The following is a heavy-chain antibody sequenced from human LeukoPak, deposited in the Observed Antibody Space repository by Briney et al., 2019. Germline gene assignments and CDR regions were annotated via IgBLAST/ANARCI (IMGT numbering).Heavy chain of an antibody. Sequence: SETLSLTCTVSGDSVTTYYWSWIRQPPGKGLEWIGYIYYSGSTNYNPSLKSRVTISVDTSKNQFSLKLSSVTAADTAVYYCARDQGYSSSWSYYYYGMDVWGQGTTVTVSS. J-gene: IGHJ6*02. CDR3: ARDQGYSSSWSYYYYGMDV. CDR1: GDSVTTYY. V-gene: IGHV4-59*02. CDR2: IYYSGST. D-gene: IGHD6-13*01.